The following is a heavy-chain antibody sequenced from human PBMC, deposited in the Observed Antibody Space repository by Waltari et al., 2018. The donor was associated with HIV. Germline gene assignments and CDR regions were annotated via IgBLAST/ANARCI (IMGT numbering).Heavy chain of an antibody. V-gene: IGHV3-9*01. D-gene: IGHD3-10*01. CDR3: AKDRSGNYYNPWFDP. Sequence: EVQLVESGGGSVQPGRSLSFSCAASGLTFDVYAMHWLRQVPGKGLEWVSGISWNGGGIGYADSVKGRFTISRDNAKNSLYLQMNSLRAEDTAMYYCAKDRSGNYYNPWFDPWGQGTLVTVSS. CDR2: ISWNGGGI. CDR1: GLTFDVYA. J-gene: IGHJ5*02.